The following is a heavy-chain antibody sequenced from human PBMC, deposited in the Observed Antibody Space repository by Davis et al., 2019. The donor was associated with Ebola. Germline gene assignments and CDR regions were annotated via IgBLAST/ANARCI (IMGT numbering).Heavy chain of an antibody. D-gene: IGHD2-21*02. CDR2: IYYSGST. J-gene: IGHJ3*02. Sequence: PSETLSLTCTVSGGSISSYYWSWIRQPPGKGLEWIGYIYYSGSTNYNPSLKSRVTISVDTSKNQFSLKLSSVTAADTAVYYCARGPAYCGGDCQDAFDIWGQGTMVTVSS. CDR3: ARGPAYCGGDCQDAFDI. V-gene: IGHV4-59*12. CDR1: GGSISSYY.